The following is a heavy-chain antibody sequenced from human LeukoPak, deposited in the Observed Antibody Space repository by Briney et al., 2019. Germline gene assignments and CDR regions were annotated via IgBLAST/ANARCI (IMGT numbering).Heavy chain of an antibody. J-gene: IGHJ4*02. V-gene: IGHV3-30*18. CDR1: GFTFSNYD. CDR2: ISYDGSNK. Sequence: PGGSLRLSCAASGFTFSNYDMHCVRQAPGKGLEWVAVISYDGSNKYYADSVKGRFTISRDNSKNTVYLQMNSLRAEDTAVYYCAKGREGTTFDKWGQGSMVTVSS. CDR3: AKGREGTTFDK. D-gene: IGHD1-7*01.